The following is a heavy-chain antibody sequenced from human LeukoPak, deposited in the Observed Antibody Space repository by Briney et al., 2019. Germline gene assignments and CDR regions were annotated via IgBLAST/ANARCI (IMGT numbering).Heavy chain of an antibody. V-gene: IGHV4-34*01. J-gene: IGHJ4*02. CDR2: INHSGST. D-gene: IGHD6-25*01. Sequence: PSETLSLTCAVYGGTFSGYYWTWIRHPPGKGLEWIWEINHSGSTNYNPSLKSRVTVSVDTSKNQSSLKLTDVTAADTAVYYSARARGTEAIDYWGQGTLVTVSS. CDR3: ARARGTEAIDY. CDR1: GGTFSGYY.